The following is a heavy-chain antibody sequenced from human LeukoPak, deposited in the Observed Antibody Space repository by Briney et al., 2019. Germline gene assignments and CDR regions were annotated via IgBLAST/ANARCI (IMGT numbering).Heavy chain of an antibody. CDR1: GFTFDDYA. J-gene: IGHJ4*02. V-gene: IGHV3-9*01. Sequence: GGSLRLSCAASGFTFDDYAMHWVRQAPGKGLEWVSGISWNSGSIGYADSVKGRFTISRDNAKNSLYLQMNSLRAEDTAVYYCARPTYGDYEPFFDYWGQGTLVTVSS. CDR3: ARPTYGDYEPFFDY. CDR2: ISWNSGSI. D-gene: IGHD4-17*01.